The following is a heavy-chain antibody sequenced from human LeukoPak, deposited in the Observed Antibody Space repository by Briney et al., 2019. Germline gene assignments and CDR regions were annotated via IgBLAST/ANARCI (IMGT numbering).Heavy chain of an antibody. D-gene: IGHD5-24*01. CDR2: MNPNSGNT. CDR3: ARGDWRWLQSDY. V-gene: IGHV1-8*01. CDR1: GYTFTSYD. Sequence: ASVKVSCKASGYTFTSYDINWVRQATGQGLEWMGWMNPNSGNTGYAQKFQGRVTMTRNTSISTAYMELSSLRSEDTAVCYCARGDWRWLQSDYWGQGPLVTVSS. J-gene: IGHJ4*02.